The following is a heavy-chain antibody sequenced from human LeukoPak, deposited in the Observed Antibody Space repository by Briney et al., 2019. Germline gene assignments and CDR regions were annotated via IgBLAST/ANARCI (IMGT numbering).Heavy chain of an antibody. J-gene: IGHJ5*02. CDR1: GYTFTDYY. CDR3: ARSSTIPRFNWFDP. Sequence: ASVKVSCKASGYTFTDYYIHWVRQAPGQGLEWMGWINPNSGGTNYAHKFQGRVTMTRDTSISTAYMELSGLRSDDTAVYFCARSSTIPRFNWFDPWGQGTLVTVSS. CDR2: INPNSGGT. D-gene: IGHD5-24*01. V-gene: IGHV1-2*02.